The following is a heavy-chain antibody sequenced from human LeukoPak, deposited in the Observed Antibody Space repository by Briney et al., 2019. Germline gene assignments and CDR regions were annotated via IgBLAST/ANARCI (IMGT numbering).Heavy chain of an antibody. J-gene: IGHJ4*02. D-gene: IGHD3-9*01. Sequence: ASVKVSCKASGYTFSGYYIHWVRQAPGQGLEWMGWINPKSGGTIYAQKFHGRVTMTRDTSISTAYMELSRLRSDDTAVYYCARDGASEYDILTGLFDYWGQGTLVTVSS. CDR2: INPKSGGT. V-gene: IGHV1-2*02. CDR3: ARDGASEYDILTGLFDY. CDR1: GYTFSGYY.